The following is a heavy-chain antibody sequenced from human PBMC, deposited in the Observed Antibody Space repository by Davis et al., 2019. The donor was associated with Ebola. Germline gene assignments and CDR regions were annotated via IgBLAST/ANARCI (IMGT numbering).Heavy chain of an antibody. CDR1: GGTFSSYA. Sequence: SVKVSCKASGGTFSSYAISWVRQAPGQGLEWMGGIIPIFGTANYAQKFQGRVTITADESTSTAYMELSSLRSEDTAVYYCARDLRIAVAASGYWGQGTLVTVSS. D-gene: IGHD6-19*01. CDR3: ARDLRIAVAASGY. J-gene: IGHJ4*02. CDR2: IIPIFGTA. V-gene: IGHV1-69*13.